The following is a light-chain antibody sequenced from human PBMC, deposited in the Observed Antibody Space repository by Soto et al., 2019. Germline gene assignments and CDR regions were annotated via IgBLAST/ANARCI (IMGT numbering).Light chain of an antibody. Sequence: EIVLTQYTGTLSLSPGERATLSCRASQSVSSSYLAWYQQKPGQAPRLLIYGASSRATGIPDRFSGSGSGTDFTLTINRLEPEDFAVYYCQQYGSSITFGQGTRLEIK. J-gene: IGKJ5*01. CDR2: GAS. CDR1: QSVSSSY. CDR3: QQYGSSIT. V-gene: IGKV3-20*01.